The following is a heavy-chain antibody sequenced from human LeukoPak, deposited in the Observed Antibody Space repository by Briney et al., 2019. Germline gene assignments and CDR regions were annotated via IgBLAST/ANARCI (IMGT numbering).Heavy chain of an antibody. Sequence: GGSLRLSCAASGFTFSSYGMHWVRQAPGKGLEWVAFIRYDGSNKYYADSVKGRFTISRDNSKNTLYLQMNSLRAGDTAVYYCAKGPAGTVGNYFDYWGQGTLVTVSS. D-gene: IGHD6-19*01. CDR1: GFTFSSYG. J-gene: IGHJ4*02. CDR2: IRYDGSNK. CDR3: AKGPAGTVGNYFDY. V-gene: IGHV3-30*02.